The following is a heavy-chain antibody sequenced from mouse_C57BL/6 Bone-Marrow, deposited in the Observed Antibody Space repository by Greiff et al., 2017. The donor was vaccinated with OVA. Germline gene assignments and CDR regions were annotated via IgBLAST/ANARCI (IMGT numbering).Heavy chain of an antibody. CDR1: GFNIKDDY. D-gene: IGHD2-4*01. V-gene: IGHV14-4*01. CDR3: THRYDYAAY. CDR2: IDPENGDT. J-gene: IGHJ3*01. Sequence: EVQLQQSGAELVRPGASVKLSCTASGFNIKDDYMHWVKQRPEQGLEWIGWIDPENGDTEYAPKFQGKATITADTSSNTAYLQLSSLTSEDTAVYYSTHRYDYAAYWGQGTLVTVSA.